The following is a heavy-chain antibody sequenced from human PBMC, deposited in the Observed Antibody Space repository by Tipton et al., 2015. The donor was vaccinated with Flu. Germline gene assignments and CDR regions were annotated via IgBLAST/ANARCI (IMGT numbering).Heavy chain of an antibody. CDR1: GGTFSSYS. D-gene: IGHD1-26*01. CDR2: IIPILNIT. J-gene: IGHJ3*02. Sequence: QVQLVQSGAEVKKPGSSVKVSCKASGGTFSSYSINWVRQVPGQGLQWMGRIIPILNITNYAQKFQGRVTITADKSTSTAYMDLSSLRSEDTAVYYCARPSGSWVGIAFDIWGQGTMVTVSS. CDR3: ARPSGSWVGIAFDI. V-gene: IGHV1-69*09.